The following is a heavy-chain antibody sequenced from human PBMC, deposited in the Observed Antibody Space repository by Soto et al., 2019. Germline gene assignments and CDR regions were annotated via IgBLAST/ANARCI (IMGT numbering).Heavy chain of an antibody. D-gene: IGHD3-22*01. J-gene: IGHJ4*02. Sequence: PGGSLRLSCAASGFSFSSYAMNWVRQAPGKGLEWVSAIGSSSGYINYADSVKGRFTVSRENAKNSLYLKMNSLRAEDTAVYYCARAYDISGYYRPFDYWGQGTLVTVSS. V-gene: IGHV3-21*01. CDR1: GFSFSSYA. CDR2: IGSSSGYI. CDR3: ARAYDISGYYRPFDY.